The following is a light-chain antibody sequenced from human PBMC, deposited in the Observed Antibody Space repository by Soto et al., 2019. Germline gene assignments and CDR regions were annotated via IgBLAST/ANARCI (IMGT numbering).Light chain of an antibody. CDR1: QSVSSSY. J-gene: IGKJ4*01. CDR3: QQYGSSPLT. V-gene: IGKV3-20*01. Sequence: EIVLTQSPGTLSLSPGERATLSCRASQSVSSSYLAWYQQKPGQAPRLLIYGASSRATGIPDRFSGSGSGPDFTLTIRRLESEDFAVYYCQQYGSSPLTFGGGTKLEIK. CDR2: GAS.